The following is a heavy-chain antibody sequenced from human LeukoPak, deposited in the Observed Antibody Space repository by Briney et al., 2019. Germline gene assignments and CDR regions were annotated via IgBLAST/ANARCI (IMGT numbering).Heavy chain of an antibody. CDR3: ARGRVRRVLDPYYFDY. D-gene: IGHD1-1*01. CDR1: GGTFSSCA. J-gene: IGHJ4*02. V-gene: IGHV1-69*04. Sequence: GSSVKASCKASGGTFSSCAISWVRQAPGQGLEWMGRIIPIFGIANYAQKFQGRVTITADKSTSTAYMELSSLRSEDTAVYYCARGRVRRVLDPYYFDYWGQGTLVTVSS. CDR2: IIPIFGIA.